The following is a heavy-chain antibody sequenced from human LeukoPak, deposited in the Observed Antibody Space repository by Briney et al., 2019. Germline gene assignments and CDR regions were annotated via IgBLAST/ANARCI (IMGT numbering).Heavy chain of an antibody. CDR3: ARDRDYGSGSYYWSY. V-gene: IGHV1-18*01. Sequence: ASVKVSCKASGYTFTSYGISWVRQAPGQGLEWIGWISAYNGNTNYAQKLQGRVAMTTDTSTSTAYMELRSLRSDDTAVYYCARDRDYGSGSYYWSYWGQGTLVTVSS. CDR1: GYTFTSYG. D-gene: IGHD3-10*01. J-gene: IGHJ4*02. CDR2: ISAYNGNT.